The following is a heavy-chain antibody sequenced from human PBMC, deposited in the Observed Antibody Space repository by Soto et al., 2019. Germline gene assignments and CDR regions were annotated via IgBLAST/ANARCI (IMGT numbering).Heavy chain of an antibody. CDR3: ARRGGSGKYYYYGMDV. Sequence: QVQLVQSGAEVKKPGASVKVSCKASGYTFTVYYMHWVRQAPGQGLEWMGWINPNSGGTNYAQKFQGRVTMTRDTSISTAYMELSRLRSDDTAVYYCARRGGSGKYYYYGMDVWGQGTTVTVSS. CDR2: INPNSGGT. D-gene: IGHD3-10*01. V-gene: IGHV1-2*02. CDR1: GYTFTVYY. J-gene: IGHJ6*02.